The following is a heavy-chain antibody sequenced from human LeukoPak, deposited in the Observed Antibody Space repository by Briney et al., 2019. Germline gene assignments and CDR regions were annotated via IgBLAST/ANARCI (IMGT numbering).Heavy chain of an antibody. V-gene: IGHV1-18*01. CDR1: GYAFTSYG. D-gene: IGHD2-15*01. J-gene: IGHJ5*02. CDR2: ISAYNGNT. Sequence: ASVKVSCKASGYAFTSYGISWVREAPGQGLEWMGWISAYNGNTNYAQKLQRRVTMTTDRSTSTAYMELRSLRSDNTAVYYCAREYIAHWFDPWGQGTLVTVSS. CDR3: AREYIAHWFDP.